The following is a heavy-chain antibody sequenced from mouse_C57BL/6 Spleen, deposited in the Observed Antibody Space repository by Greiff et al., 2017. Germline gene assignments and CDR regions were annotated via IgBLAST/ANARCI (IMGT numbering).Heavy chain of an antibody. D-gene: IGHD6-1*01. CDR3: ARREGLPSRYFRV. Sequence: VQLQQSGPELVKPGASVKISCKASAYTFTDYYVTWVKQSHGKSLEWIGDINPNNGGTSYNQKFNGKATLTVDKSSSTAYLALRSLTSYDSACYYWARREGLPSRYFRVWGTGTTVTVSS. CDR2: INPNNGGT. V-gene: IGHV1-26*01. J-gene: IGHJ1*03. CDR1: AYTFTDYY.